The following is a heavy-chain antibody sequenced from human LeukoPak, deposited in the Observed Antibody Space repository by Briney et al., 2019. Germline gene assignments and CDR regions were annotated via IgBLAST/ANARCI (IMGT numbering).Heavy chain of an antibody. D-gene: IGHD3-22*01. CDR3: ARVRGGYYDSSGYFLVGPYFDY. CDR1: GDSISSTSYY. J-gene: IGHJ4*02. Sequence: PSETLSLTCTVSGDSISSTSYYWGWIRQPPGKGLEWIGYIYYSGSTNYNPSLKSRVTISVDTSKNQLSLKLSSVTAADTAVYYCARVRGGYYDSSGYFLVGPYFDYWGQGTLVTVSS. V-gene: IGHV4-61*05. CDR2: IYYSGST.